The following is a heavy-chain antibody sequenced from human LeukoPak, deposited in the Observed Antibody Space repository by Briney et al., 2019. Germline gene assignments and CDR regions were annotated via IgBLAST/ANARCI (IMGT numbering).Heavy chain of an antibody. J-gene: IGHJ4*02. Sequence: GGSLRLSCAASGFSFSSYGMHWVRQAPGKGLEWVAVISYDGSNKYYADSVKGRFTISRDNSKNTLYLQMNSLRAEDTAVYYRAKDQGIQLWSLGYWGQGTLVTVSS. D-gene: IGHD5-18*01. CDR2: ISYDGSNK. CDR3: AKDQGIQLWSLGY. CDR1: GFSFSSYG. V-gene: IGHV3-30*18.